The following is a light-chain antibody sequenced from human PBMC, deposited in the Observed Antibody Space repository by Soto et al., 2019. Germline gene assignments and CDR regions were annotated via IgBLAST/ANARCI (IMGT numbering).Light chain of an antibody. CDR3: QQYNNWPPWA. CDR1: QSVSSN. J-gene: IGKJ1*01. V-gene: IGKV3-15*01. Sequence: EIVMTQSPATLSVSPGERATLSCRASQSVSSNLVWYQQKPGRAPRLLIYGASTRVTGVPARFSGSGSGTEFTLTISSLQSEYFAVYYCQQYNNWPPWAFVQATKVAIK. CDR2: GAS.